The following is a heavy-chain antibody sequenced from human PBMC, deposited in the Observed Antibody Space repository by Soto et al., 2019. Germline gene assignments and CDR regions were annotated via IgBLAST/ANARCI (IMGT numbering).Heavy chain of an antibody. D-gene: IGHD2-21*01. Sequence: EVQLVESGGGLVQAGGSLRLFCTASGFTFRNYNMNWVRQAPGKGLEWVSSISTGGAYMFYADSVKGRFTISRDNAQKSLVQQIDSTRAEDTAVYYCARDIASPGGDYFDSWGQGPLVTVSS. CDR1: GFTFRNYN. CDR3: ARDIASPGGDYFDS. V-gene: IGHV3-21*01. J-gene: IGHJ4*02. CDR2: ISTGGAYM.